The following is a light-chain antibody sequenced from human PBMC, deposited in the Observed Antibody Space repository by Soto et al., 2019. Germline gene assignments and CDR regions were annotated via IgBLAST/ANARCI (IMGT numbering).Light chain of an antibody. CDR2: TVT. V-gene: IGLV2-14*01. CDR1: SSDVGAYDY. J-gene: IGLJ2*01. CDR3: SSYTASSTVV. Sequence: QSVLTQPASVSGSPGQSITISCTGTSSDVGAYDYVSWYQQHPGKAPKLMLHTVTNRPSGVSNRFSGSKSGNTASLTISGLQAEDEAAYYCSSYTASSTVVFGGGTKLTVL.